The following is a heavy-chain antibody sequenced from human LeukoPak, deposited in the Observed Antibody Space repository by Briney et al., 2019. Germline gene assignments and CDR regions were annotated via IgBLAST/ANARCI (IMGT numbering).Heavy chain of an antibody. D-gene: IGHD4-23*01. J-gene: IGHJ6*02. CDR2: ISSSSSYI. V-gene: IGHV3-21*01. CDR1: GFTFCSYS. Sequence: PGGSLRLSCAASGFTFCSYSMNWVRQAPGKGLEWVSSISSSSSYIYYADSVKGRFTISRDNAKNSLYLQMNSLRAEDTAVYYCYFQETTVVRSYYYYGMDVWGQGTTVTVSS. CDR3: YFQETTVVRSYYYYGMDV.